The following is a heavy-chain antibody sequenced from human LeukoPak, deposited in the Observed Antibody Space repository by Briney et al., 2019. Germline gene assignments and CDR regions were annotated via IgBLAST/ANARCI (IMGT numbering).Heavy chain of an antibody. CDR1: GGSISSSSYY. CDR2: IYYSGNT. V-gene: IGHV4-39*07. CDR3: ARVYYSNSYDYWYFDL. D-gene: IGHD6-13*01. J-gene: IGHJ2*01. Sequence: SETLSLTCTVSGGSISSSSYYWGWIRQPPGKGLEWIGSIYYSGNTYYNPSLKSPVTISIDTSKNQFSLRLISVTAADTAVYYCARVYYSNSYDYWYFDLWGRGTLVTVSS.